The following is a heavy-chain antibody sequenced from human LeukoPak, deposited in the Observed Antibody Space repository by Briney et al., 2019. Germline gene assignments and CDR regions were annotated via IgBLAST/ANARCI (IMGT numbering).Heavy chain of an antibody. CDR1: GGSISSDDYY. J-gene: IGHJ4*02. CDR3: ARHWGSSSHFDY. Sequence: SETLSLTCTVSGGSISSDDYYWSWIRQPPGKGLDWIGNIYHSGTTHYNPSLKSRLTISVDTSKNQFSLKLSSVTAADTAVYYCARHWGSSSHFDYWGQGTLVTVSS. D-gene: IGHD6-13*01. V-gene: IGHV4-30-4*01. CDR2: IYHSGTT.